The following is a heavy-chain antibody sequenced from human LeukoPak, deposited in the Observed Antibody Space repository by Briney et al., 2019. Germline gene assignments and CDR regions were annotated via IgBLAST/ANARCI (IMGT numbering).Heavy chain of an antibody. CDR2: FDPEDGET. CDR1: GYTLTELS. J-gene: IGHJ4*02. V-gene: IGHV1-24*01. D-gene: IGHD4-17*01. Sequence: ASVKVSCKVSGYTLTELSMDWVRQAPGKGLEWMGVFDPEDGETIYAQKFQGRVTMTEDTSTDTAYMELSSLRSEDTAVYYCAALEDYGDYEFVHWGQGTLVTVSS. CDR3: AALEDYGDYEFVH.